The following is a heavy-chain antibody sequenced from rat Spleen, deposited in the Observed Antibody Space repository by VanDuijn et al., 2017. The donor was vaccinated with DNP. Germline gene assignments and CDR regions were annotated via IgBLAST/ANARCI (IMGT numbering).Heavy chain of an antibody. CDR3: VRWNSGHFDY. CDR1: GFTFSAYY. CDR2: ISTSGSRT. Sequence: EVQLVESGGGLVQPGRSLKLSCAASGFTFSAYYMAWVRQAPAKGLEWVATISTSGSRTYYPDSVKGRFTISRDNAKSTLYLQMNSLRSEDMATYYCVRWNSGHFDYWGQGVMVTVSS. V-gene: IGHV5-25*01. D-gene: IGHD4-3*01. J-gene: IGHJ2*01.